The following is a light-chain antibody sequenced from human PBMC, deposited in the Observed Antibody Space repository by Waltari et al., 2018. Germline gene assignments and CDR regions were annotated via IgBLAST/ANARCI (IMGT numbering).Light chain of an antibody. CDR1: QTVLNTFNNKNT. J-gene: IGKJ1*01. V-gene: IGKV4-1*01. Sequence: DIVMTQSPDSLAVSLGARATINCKSSQTVLNTFNNKNTLAWYQQKPGQPPRLLIYWASVRESGVPDRFSGSGSETDFTLTIYSLQAEDVAVYYCQQYYSTPKTFGQGTKVEIK. CDR3: QQYYSTPKT. CDR2: WAS.